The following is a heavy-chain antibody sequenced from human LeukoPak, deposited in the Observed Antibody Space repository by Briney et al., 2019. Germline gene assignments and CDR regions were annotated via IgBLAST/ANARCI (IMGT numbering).Heavy chain of an antibody. D-gene: IGHD2-8*01. CDR1: GFTFSSYA. CDR3: AKDRCSNGIGCYYYYMEV. Sequence: GGSLRLSCAASGFTFSSYAMSWVRQAPGKGLEWVSGISGSGGSAYYAHSVKGRFRISRDNSNNILYLQMNSLRTEDTAVYYCAKDRCSNGIGCYYYYMEVWGKGTTVTISS. V-gene: IGHV3-23*01. J-gene: IGHJ6*03. CDR2: ISGSGGSA.